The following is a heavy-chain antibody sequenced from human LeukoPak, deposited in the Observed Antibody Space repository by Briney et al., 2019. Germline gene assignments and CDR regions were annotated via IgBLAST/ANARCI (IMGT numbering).Heavy chain of an antibody. Sequence: PGGSLRLSCAASGFTFTNYDMHWVRQVTGKGLEWVSAIGIAGDTYYPGSVRGRFTISRENAKNSLYLQMNSLKTEDTAVYYCARSNCNSCYLGVWYYFDYWGQGTLVTVSS. CDR3: ARSNCNSCYLGVWYYFDY. CDR1: GFTFTNYD. CDR2: IGIAGDT. V-gene: IGHV3-13*04. D-gene: IGHD1/OR15-1a*01. J-gene: IGHJ4*02.